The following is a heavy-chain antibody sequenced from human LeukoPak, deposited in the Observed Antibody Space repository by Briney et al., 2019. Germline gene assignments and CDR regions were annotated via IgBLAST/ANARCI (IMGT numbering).Heavy chain of an antibody. CDR3: ASLLYPFDY. V-gene: IGHV3-7*01. CDR2: IKQGGSEK. J-gene: IGHJ4*02. CDR1: GFTFSSYW. D-gene: IGHD5/OR15-5a*01. Sequence: GGSLRLSCAASGFTFSSYWMSWVRQAPGKGLEWVANIKQGGSEKYYVDSVKGRFTISRDNAKNSLCLQMNSLRAEDTAVYYCASLLYPFDYWGQGTLVTVSS.